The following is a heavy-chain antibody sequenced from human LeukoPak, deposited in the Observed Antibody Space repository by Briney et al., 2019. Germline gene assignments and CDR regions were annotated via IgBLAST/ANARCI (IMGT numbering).Heavy chain of an antibody. CDR3: ARARGTMIVVVSYYFDY. D-gene: IGHD3-22*01. J-gene: IGHJ4*02. CDR1: GFTFSSYS. CDR2: ISSSSSYI. Sequence: PGGSLRLSCAASGFTFSSYSMNWVRQAPGKGLEWVSSISSSSSYIYHADSVKGRFTISRDNAKNTLYLQMNSLRAEDTAVYYCARARGTMIVVVSYYFDYWGQGTLVTVSS. V-gene: IGHV3-21*01.